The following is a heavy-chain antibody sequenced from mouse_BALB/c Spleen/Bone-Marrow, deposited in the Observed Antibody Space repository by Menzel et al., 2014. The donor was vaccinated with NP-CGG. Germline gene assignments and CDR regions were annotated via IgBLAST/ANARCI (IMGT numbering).Heavy chain of an antibody. D-gene: IGHD2-1*01. CDR2: INSNGGST. CDR1: GFTFSSYG. Sequence: EVKLMESGGGLVQPGGSLKLSCAASGFTFSSYGMSWVRQTPDKRLELVASINSNGGSTYYPDCVKGRFTISRDNAKNTLSLQMSSLKSEDTAMYYCARGNYGNYVDYFDYWGQGTTLTVSS. J-gene: IGHJ2*01. CDR3: ARGNYGNYVDYFDY. V-gene: IGHV5-6-3*01.